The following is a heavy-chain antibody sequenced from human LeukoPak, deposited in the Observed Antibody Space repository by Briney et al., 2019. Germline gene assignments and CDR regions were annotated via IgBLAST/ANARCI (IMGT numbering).Heavy chain of an antibody. J-gene: IGHJ4*02. V-gene: IGHV4-38-2*02. D-gene: IGHD1-26*01. CDR1: GYSISSGYY. CDR3: ASSGWELHDFDY. Sequence: SETLSLTCTVSGYSISSGYYWGWIRQPPGKGLEWIASIYHSGSTYYNPSLKSRVTISIDTSKNQFSLKLSSVTAADTAVYYCASSGWELHDFDYWGQGTLVTVSS. CDR2: IYHSGST.